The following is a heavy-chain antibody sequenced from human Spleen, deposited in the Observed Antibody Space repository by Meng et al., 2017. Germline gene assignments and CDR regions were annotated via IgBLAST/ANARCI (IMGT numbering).Heavy chain of an antibody. CDR2: INHSGST. D-gene: IGHD5-18*01. CDR3: ARGSKVRYSYGSPQFDY. CDR1: GGSFSDYY. Sequence: GSLRLSCVVSGGSFSDYYWSWIRQPPGKGLEWIGEINHSGSTNYNPSLKSRVTISVDTSKNQFSLKLTSVTAADTAVYYCARGSKVRYSYGSPQFDYWGHGTRVTVSS. J-gene: IGHJ4*01. V-gene: IGHV4-34*01.